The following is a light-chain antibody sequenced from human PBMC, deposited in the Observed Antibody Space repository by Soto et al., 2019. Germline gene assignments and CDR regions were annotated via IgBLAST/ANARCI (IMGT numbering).Light chain of an antibody. CDR2: AAS. Sequence: AIQMTQSPSSLSVSVGDRVTITCRASQGIRNDIGWYQQKPGKAPKLLIYAASSLQSGVPSRFSGSGSGTDFTLTISSLQPEDFATYYCLQDYNYPWTFGQGTKVDIK. CDR1: QGIRND. J-gene: IGKJ1*01. V-gene: IGKV1-6*01. CDR3: LQDYNYPWT.